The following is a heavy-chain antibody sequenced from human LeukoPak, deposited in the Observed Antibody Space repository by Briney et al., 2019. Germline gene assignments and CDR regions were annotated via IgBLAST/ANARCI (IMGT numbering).Heavy chain of an antibody. V-gene: IGHV1-18*01. CDR3: ARGTIYYYDSSGYYPFDY. J-gene: IGHJ4*02. CDR1: GYTFTSYG. Sequence: ASVKVSCKASGYTFTSYGISCVRQAPGQVLDCMVWISAYNGNTNYAQKVQGRVTMTTDTSTSTAYMELRSLRSDDTAVYYCARGTIYYYDSSGYYPFDYWGQGTMVTVSS. D-gene: IGHD3-22*01. CDR2: ISAYNGNT.